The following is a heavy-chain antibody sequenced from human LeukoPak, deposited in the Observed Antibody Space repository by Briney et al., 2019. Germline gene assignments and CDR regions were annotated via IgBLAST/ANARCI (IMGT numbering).Heavy chain of an antibody. J-gene: IGHJ5*02. CDR2: IYHSGST. CDR1: GYSISNGYY. D-gene: IGHD2-2*01. CDR3: AGAVVVVPAAIIDNWFDP. V-gene: IGHV4-38-2*01. Sequence: SETLSLTCAVSGYSISNGYYWGWIRQPPGKGLEWIGSIYHSGSTYYNPSLKSRVTISVDTSKNQFSLKLSSVTAADTAVYYCAGAVVVVPAAIIDNWFDPWGQGTLVTVSS.